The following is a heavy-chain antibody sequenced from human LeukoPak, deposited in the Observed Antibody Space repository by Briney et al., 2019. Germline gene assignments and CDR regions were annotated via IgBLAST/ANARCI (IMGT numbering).Heavy chain of an antibody. CDR3: ARPYGDYVSTYFDY. D-gene: IGHD4-17*01. CDR1: GGSISSSSYY. Sequence: SETLSLTCTVSGGSISSSSYYWGWIRQPPGKGLEWIGSILYSGSAYYNPSLRSRVTMSIDTSENQFSLRLSSVTAADTAVYYCARPYGDYVSTYFDYWGQGTLVTVSS. V-gene: IGHV4-39*01. CDR2: ILYSGSA. J-gene: IGHJ4*02.